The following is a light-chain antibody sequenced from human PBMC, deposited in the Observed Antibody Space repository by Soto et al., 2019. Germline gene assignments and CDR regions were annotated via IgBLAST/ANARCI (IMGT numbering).Light chain of an antibody. CDR2: SNT. CDR3: AVWDDSLYV. Sequence: QSVLTQPPSASGTPGQTVTISCSGSSSNIGKNTVNWCQHLPGTAPKLLIYSNTQRPLGVPVRFSGSKSGTSASLAISGLQYDDEADYYCAVWDDSLYVFGSGTKVTVL. CDR1: SSNIGKNT. V-gene: IGLV1-44*01. J-gene: IGLJ1*01.